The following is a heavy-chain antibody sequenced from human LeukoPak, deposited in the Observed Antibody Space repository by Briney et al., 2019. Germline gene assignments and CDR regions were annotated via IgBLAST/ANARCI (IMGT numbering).Heavy chain of an antibody. CDR2: INHSGST. J-gene: IGHJ6*03. CDR3: ARQKVRGVIRYYYYMDV. CDR1: GGSISSYY. Sequence: SETLSLTCTVSGGSISSYYWSWIRQPPGKGLEWIGEINHSGSTNYNPSLKSRVTISVDTSKNQFSLKLSSVTAADTAVYYCARQKVRGVIRYYYYMDVWGKGTTVTISS. V-gene: IGHV4-34*01. D-gene: IGHD3-10*01.